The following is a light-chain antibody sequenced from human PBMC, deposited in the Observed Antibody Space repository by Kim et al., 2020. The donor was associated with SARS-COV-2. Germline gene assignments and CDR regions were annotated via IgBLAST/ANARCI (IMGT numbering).Light chain of an antibody. V-gene: IGLV2-23*02. CDR2: EIS. J-gene: IGLJ3*02. CDR1: SGVAGNYQF. Sequence: GQSSTISCTEPSGVAGNYQFVSWYQQHPGKAPQLIIYEISKLPSGISSRFSGSKSGKTASLTISGLQAEDEANYYCCSYAGSNDLVFGGGTQLTVL. CDR3: CSYAGSNDLV.